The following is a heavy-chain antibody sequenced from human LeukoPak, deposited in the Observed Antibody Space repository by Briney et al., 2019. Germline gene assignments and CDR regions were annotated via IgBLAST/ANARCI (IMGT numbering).Heavy chain of an antibody. Sequence: SETLSLTCTVSGGSISSYYWSWIRQPPGKGLEWIGYICYSGSTNYNPSLKSRVTISVDTSKNQFSLKLSSVTAADTAVYYCARDSSSRYYNWFDPWGQGTLVTVSS. V-gene: IGHV4-59*01. CDR2: ICYSGST. D-gene: IGHD6-6*01. CDR3: ARDSSSRYYNWFDP. CDR1: GGSISSYY. J-gene: IGHJ5*02.